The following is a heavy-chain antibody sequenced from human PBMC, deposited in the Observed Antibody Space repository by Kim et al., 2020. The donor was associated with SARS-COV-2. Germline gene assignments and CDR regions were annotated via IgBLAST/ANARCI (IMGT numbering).Heavy chain of an antibody. CDR3: ARQALRELSYLDY. Sequence: SETLSLTCTASGGSISSSSYYWGWIRQPPGKGLEWIGSIYHSGSTYYNPSLKSRVTISVDTSKYQFSLKLSSVTAADTAVYYCARQALRELSYLDYWGQGALVTVSS. J-gene: IGHJ4*02. V-gene: IGHV4-39*01. CDR2: IYHSGST. CDR1: GGSISSSSYY. D-gene: IGHD3-16*02.